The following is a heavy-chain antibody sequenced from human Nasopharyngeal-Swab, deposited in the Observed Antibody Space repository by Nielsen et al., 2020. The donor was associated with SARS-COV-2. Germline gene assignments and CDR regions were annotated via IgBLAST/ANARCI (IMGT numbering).Heavy chain of an antibody. CDR2: IYSSGST. V-gene: IGHV4-59*08. Sequence: SETLSLTCTVSGDSISSSYWSWVRQPPGKGLEWIGYIYSSGSTTSNPPLKSRVTISLDTSKNHFSLKLNSVTAADTAVYYCARRGITVLRGVNFYGMDVWGQGTTVTVSS. CDR1: GDSISSSY. CDR3: ARRGITVLRGVNFYGMDV. D-gene: IGHD3-10*01. J-gene: IGHJ6*02.